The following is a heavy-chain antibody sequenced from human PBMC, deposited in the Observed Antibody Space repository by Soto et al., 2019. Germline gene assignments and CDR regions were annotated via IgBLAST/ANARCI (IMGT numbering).Heavy chain of an antibody. CDR1: GFSFSSSN. J-gene: IGHJ4*02. CDR3: ARHSEYCSNGVCFGYFDY. D-gene: IGHD2-8*01. CDR2: IGTGTTST. V-gene: IGHV3-48*02. Sequence: EVQLVESGGDLVQPGGSLRISCAASGFSFSSSNMNWVRQAPGRGLEWVSYIGTGTTSTYYADSVKGRFTISRDNARNSLYLQLNSLTEEDTALYYCARHSEYCSNGVCFGYFDYWGQGTLVTVSS.